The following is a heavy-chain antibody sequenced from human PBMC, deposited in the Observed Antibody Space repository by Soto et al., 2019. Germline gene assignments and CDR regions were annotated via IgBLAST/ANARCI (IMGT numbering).Heavy chain of an antibody. CDR2: INHSGST. Sequence: QVQLQQWGAGLLKPSETLSLTCAVYGGSFSGYYWSWIRQPPGKGLEWIGEINHSGSTNYNPSLKSRVTISVDTSKNQFSLKLSSVTAADTAVYYCARAARVVVVAAKKALNWFDPWGQGTLVTVSS. D-gene: IGHD2-15*01. CDR1: GGSFSGYY. V-gene: IGHV4-34*01. J-gene: IGHJ5*02. CDR3: ARAARVVVVAAKKALNWFDP.